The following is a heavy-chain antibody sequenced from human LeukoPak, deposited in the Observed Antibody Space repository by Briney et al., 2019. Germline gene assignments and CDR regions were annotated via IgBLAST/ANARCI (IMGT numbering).Heavy chain of an antibody. D-gene: IGHD6-13*01. J-gene: IGHJ3*02. CDR2: IYHSGST. CDR3: AREDSSTWGGAFDI. CDR1: GGSTSSGGYS. Sequence: SETLSLTCAVSGGSTSSGGYSWNWIRQPPGKGLEWIGYIYHSGSTYYNPSLKSRVTISVDRSKNQFSLKLSSVTAADTAVYYCAREDSSTWGGAFDIWGQGTMVTVSS. V-gene: IGHV4-30-2*01.